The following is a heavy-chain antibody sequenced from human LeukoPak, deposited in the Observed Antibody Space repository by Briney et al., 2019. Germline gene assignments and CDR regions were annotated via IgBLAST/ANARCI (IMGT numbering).Heavy chain of an antibody. D-gene: IGHD4-11*01. J-gene: IGHJ6*03. V-gene: IGHV4-31*03. CDR1: GGSISSGGYY. Sequence: PSETLSLTCTVSGGSISSGGYYWSCLRQHPGKGLEWIGYIYYSGSTYYNPSLKSRVTISVDTSKNQFSLKLSSVTAADTAVYYCARGSTVTKWDYYYYYMDVWGKGTTVTVSS. CDR2: IYYSGST. CDR3: ARGSTVTKWDYYYYYMDV.